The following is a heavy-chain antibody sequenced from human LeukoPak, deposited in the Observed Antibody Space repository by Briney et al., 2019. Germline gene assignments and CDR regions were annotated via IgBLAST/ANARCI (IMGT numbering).Heavy chain of an antibody. J-gene: IGHJ4*02. D-gene: IGHD3-22*01. V-gene: IGHV3-30*02. CDR2: IRYDGSNK. CDR1: GFTFSSYG. Sequence: PGGSLRLSCAASGFTFSSYGMHWVRQAPGKGLEWVAFIRYDGSNKYYADSVKGRFTISRDNSKNTLYLQMNSLRAEDTAVYYCAKALGTMIVVDSPDYWGQGTLVTVSS. CDR3: AKALGTMIVVDSPDY.